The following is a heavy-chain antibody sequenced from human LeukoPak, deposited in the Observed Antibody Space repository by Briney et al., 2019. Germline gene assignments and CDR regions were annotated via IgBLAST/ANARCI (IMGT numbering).Heavy chain of an antibody. CDR2: LSASGGTI. CDR3: AKKGVTVIGSNWFDS. J-gene: IGHJ5*01. CDR1: GFTINNYA. V-gene: IGHV3-23*01. Sequence: QSGGSLRLSCAASGFTINNYAMSWVRQAPGKGLEWVSILSASGGTIYYADSVKGRFTISRDNSKNTLYLQMNSLRAEDTAVYYCAKKGVTVIGSNWFDSWGQGTLVTVSS. D-gene: IGHD4-11*01.